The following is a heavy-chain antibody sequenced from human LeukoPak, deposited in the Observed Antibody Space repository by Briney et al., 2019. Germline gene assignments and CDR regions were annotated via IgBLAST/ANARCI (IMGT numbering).Heavy chain of an antibody. Sequence: GRSLRLSWAPATPILSIVAVQRVSQASGKGLEWVGRIKTKTNSYATAYAASVKGRFTISRDDAKNTAYLQMNSLKREATAVYYCSLYDSSSWYLDYWGQGTLVTVSS. CDR1: TPILSIVA. D-gene: IGHD6-13*01. J-gene: IGHJ4*02. CDR2: IKTKTNSYAT. CDR3: SLYDSSSWYLDY. V-gene: IGHV3-73*01.